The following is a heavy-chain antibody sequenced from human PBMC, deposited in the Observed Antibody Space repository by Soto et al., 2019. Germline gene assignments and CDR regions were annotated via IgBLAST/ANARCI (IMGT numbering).Heavy chain of an antibody. J-gene: IGHJ5*02. CDR3: ARERSVGINNWFDP. V-gene: IGHV1-2*04. Sequence: ASVKVSCKASGYTFTGYYMHWVRQAPGQGLEWMGWINPNSGGTNYAQKFQGWVTMTRDTSISTAYMELSRLRSDDTAVYYCARERSVGINNWFDPWGQGTLVTSPQ. CDR1: GYTFTGYY. D-gene: IGHD1-26*01. CDR2: INPNSGGT.